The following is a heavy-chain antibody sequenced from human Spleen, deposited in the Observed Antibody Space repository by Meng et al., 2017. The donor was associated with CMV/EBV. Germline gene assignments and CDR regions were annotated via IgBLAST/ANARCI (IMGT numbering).Heavy chain of an antibody. Sequence: ESLKISCTVSGGSISRHYWSWIRQPPGQGLEWIGYIYYSGSTNYNPSLKSRVTISVDTSKHQFSLKLSSVTAADTAVYYCARGEDYYDSSGYYSCYFDYWGQGTLVTVSS. CDR1: GGSISRHY. D-gene: IGHD3-22*01. CDR3: ARGEDYYDSSGYYSCYFDY. CDR2: IYYSGST. J-gene: IGHJ4*02. V-gene: IGHV4-59*11.